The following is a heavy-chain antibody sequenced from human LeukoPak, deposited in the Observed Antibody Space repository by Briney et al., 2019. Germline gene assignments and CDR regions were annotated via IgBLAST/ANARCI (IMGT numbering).Heavy chain of an antibody. V-gene: IGHV3-21*01. J-gene: IGHJ4*02. CDR2: VSSSSSYI. CDR3: ARDPGYSYGHDY. CDR1: GFTVSSYS. D-gene: IGHD5-18*01. Sequence: GGSLRLSCAASGFTVSSYSMNWVRQAPGKGLEWVSSVSSSSSYIYYADSVKGRFTISRDNAKDSLYLQMNSLRAEDTAVYYCARDPGYSYGHDYWGQGTLVTVSS.